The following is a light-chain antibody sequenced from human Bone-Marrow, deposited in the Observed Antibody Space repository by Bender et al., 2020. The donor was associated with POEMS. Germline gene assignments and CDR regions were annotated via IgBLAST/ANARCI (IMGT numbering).Light chain of an antibody. CDR3: QSADRSSSM. V-gene: IGLV3-27*01. Sequence: SSELTQPSSVSVSPGQTARITCSGDVLAKKYARWFQQKPGQAPILVIYKDSERPSGIPERFSGSSSGTTVTLTISGAQVEDEADYYCQSADRSSSMFGGGTKLTVL. J-gene: IGLJ3*02. CDR2: KDS. CDR1: VLAKKY.